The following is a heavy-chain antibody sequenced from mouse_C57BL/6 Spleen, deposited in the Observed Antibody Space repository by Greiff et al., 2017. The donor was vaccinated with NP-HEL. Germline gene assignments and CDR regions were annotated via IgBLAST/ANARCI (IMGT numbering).Heavy chain of an antibody. CDR1: GFTFSSYG. V-gene: IGHV5-6*01. J-gene: IGHJ2*01. Sequence: EVQLVESEGDLVKPGGSLKLSCAASGFTFSSYGMSWVRQTPDKRLEWVATISSGGSYTYYPDSVKGRFTISRDNAKNTLYLQMSSLKSEDTAMYYCASDYGSSYDYFDYWGQGTTLTVSS. D-gene: IGHD1-1*01. CDR2: ISSGGSYT. CDR3: ASDYGSSYDYFDY.